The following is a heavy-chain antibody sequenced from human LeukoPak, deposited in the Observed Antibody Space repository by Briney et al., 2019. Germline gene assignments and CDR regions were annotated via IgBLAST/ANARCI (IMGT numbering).Heavy chain of an antibody. CDR1: GFTVSSNY. Sequence: HPGGSLRLSCAASGFTVSSNYMNWVRQAPGKGLEWVSLIYSGGSTYYADSVKGRFTISRDSSKNTLYLQMNSLRAEDTAVYYCARMRSIPAAGRAGNFDYWGQGTLVAVSS. V-gene: IGHV3-66*01. CDR3: ARMRSIPAAGRAGNFDY. J-gene: IGHJ4*02. D-gene: IGHD6-13*01. CDR2: IYSGGST.